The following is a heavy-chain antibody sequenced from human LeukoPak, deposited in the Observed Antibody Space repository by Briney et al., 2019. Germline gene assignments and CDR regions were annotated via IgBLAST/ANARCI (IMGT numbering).Heavy chain of an antibody. CDR1: GFSLSDARVG. J-gene: IGHJ3*02. V-gene: IGHV2-26*01. CDR3: ARLPRVSMIVVAPGAFDI. D-gene: IGHD3-22*01. CDR2: IFSNDEK. Sequence: SGPVLVKPTETLTLTCTVSGFSLSDARVGVSWIRQPPGKALEWLAHIFSNDEKSYSTSLKTRRTISQDTSKSQVVLTMTNMDPVDTATYYCARLPRVSMIVVAPGAFDIWGQGTTVTVSS.